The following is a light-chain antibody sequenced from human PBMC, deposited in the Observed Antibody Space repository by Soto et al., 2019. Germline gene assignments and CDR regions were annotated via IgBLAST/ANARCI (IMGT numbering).Light chain of an antibody. J-gene: IGKJ5*01. CDR3: QQAHSFPIT. CDR1: QGVAYW. Sequence: PMSLSTSYVPAPVGGRSTSSRRASQGVAYWLAWYQQKPGKAPKLLIYAASTLQSGVPSRFSGSGSGTDFTLTITSLQPEDFATYYCQQAHSFPITFGQRTRLE. V-gene: IGKV1D-12*01. CDR2: AAS.